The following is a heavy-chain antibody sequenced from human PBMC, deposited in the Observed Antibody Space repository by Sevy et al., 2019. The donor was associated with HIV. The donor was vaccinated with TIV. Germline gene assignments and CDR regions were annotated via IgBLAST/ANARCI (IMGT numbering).Heavy chain of an antibody. CDR2: IWYDGSKK. D-gene: IGHD2-2*01. J-gene: IGHJ4*02. Sequence: GGSLRLSCEASGFTFSAYGMHWVHQAPGKGLEWVANIWYDGSKKYYADSVKGRFTISRDNSKNTLYLQMNSLRAEDTALYYCAREGVPAAIGFDYWGQGSLVTVSS. V-gene: IGHV3-33*01. CDR1: GFTFSAYG. CDR3: AREGVPAAIGFDY.